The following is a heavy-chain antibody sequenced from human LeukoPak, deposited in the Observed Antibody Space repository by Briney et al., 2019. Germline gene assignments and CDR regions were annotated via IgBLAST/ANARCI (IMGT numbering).Heavy chain of an antibody. J-gene: IGHJ6*03. Sequence: GGSLRLSCAASGFTVSRNFMSWVRQAPGKGLEWVSVIYSGGTTEYADSVKGRFIISRDNSKNTLYLQMNSLRAEDTAVYYCARDGYGYNYMDVWDKATTVTVSS. CDR1: GFTVSRNF. CDR3: ARDGYGYNYMDV. V-gene: IGHV3-53*01. D-gene: IGHD1-1*01. CDR2: IYSGGTT.